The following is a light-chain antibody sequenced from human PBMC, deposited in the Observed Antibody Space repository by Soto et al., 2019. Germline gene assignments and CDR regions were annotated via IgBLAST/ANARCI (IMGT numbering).Light chain of an antibody. J-gene: IGLJ3*02. Sequence: QSALTQPASVSGSPGQSITISSTGTSSDVGGYNFVSWYQQHPGKPPKLIIYAVNNRPSGVSDRFSASKSGNTASLTISGLQAEDEADYYCSSYTVSTTLVLFGGGTKLTVL. V-gene: IGLV2-14*01. CDR3: SSYTVSTTLVL. CDR1: SSDVGGYNF. CDR2: AVN.